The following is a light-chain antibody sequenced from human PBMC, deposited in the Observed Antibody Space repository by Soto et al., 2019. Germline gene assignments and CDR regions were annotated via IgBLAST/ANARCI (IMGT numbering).Light chain of an antibody. CDR3: KSYAGSNTYV. J-gene: IGLJ1*01. CDR1: SSDVGAYNY. V-gene: IGLV2-14*01. Sequence: QSALTQPASVSGSPGQSITISCTGTSSDVGAYNYVSWFQQHPGKAPTLIISEVSNRPSGVSNRFSGSKSGNTASLTVSGLQAADEADYFCKSYAGSNTYVFGSGTKVTVL. CDR2: EVS.